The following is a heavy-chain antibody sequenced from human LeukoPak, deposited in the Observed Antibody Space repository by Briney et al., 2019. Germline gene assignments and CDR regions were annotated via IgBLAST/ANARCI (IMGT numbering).Heavy chain of an antibody. CDR3: ARRNGRLDYYYMDV. Sequence: GGSLRLSCAAFGFTFSDYYMSWIRQAPGKGLEWVSYISSSGSTIYYADSVKGRFTISRDNAKNSLYLQMNSLRAEDTAVYYCARRNGRLDYYYMDVWGKGTTVTVSS. V-gene: IGHV3-11*04. CDR1: GFTFSDYY. D-gene: IGHD1-1*01. J-gene: IGHJ6*03. CDR2: ISSSGSTI.